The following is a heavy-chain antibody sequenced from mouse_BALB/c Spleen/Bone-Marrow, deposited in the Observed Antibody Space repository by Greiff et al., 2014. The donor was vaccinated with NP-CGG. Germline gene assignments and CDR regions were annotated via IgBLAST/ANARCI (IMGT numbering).Heavy chain of an antibody. D-gene: IGHD2-4*01. J-gene: IGHJ1*01. CDR1: GFNIKDTY. CDR2: IDPANGNT. V-gene: IGHV14-3*02. CDR3: ATMITDWYFDV. Sequence: EVQLQQSGAELVKPGASVKLSCTASGFNIKDTYMHWVKQRPEQGLEWIGRIDPANGNTKYDPKFQGKATMTADTSSNTAYLQLSSLTSEDTAVYYCATMITDWYFDVWGAGTTVTVSS.